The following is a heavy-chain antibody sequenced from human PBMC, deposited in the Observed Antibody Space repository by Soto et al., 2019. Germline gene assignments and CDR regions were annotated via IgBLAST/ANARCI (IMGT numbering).Heavy chain of an antibody. CDR2: ISSSGSTI. CDR1: GFTFSDYY. V-gene: IGHV3-11*01. Sequence: GGSLRLSCAASGFTFSDYYMSWIRQAPGKGLEWVSYISSSGSTIYYADSVKGRFTISRDNAKNSLYLQMNSLRAEDTAVYYCARTGLEVLRFLEWFHDYWGQGTLVTVSS. D-gene: IGHD3-3*01. CDR3: ARTGLEVLRFLEWFHDY. J-gene: IGHJ4*02.